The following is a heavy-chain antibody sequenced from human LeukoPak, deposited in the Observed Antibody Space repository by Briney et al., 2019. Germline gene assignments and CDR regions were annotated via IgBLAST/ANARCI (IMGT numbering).Heavy chain of an antibody. CDR2: INHSGST. CDR1: GGSFSGYY. Sequence: SETLSLTCAVYGGSFSGYYWSWIRQPPGKGLEWIGEINHSGSTNYNPSLESRVTISVDTSKNQFSLKLSSVTAADTAVYYCARGQYYDYVWGSYNKYYFDYWGQGTLVTVSS. V-gene: IGHV4-34*01. CDR3: ARGQYYDYVWGSYNKYYFDY. J-gene: IGHJ4*02. D-gene: IGHD3-16*01.